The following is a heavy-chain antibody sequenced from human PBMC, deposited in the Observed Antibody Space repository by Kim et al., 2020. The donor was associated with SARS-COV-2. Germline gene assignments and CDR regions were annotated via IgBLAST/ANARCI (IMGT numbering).Heavy chain of an antibody. V-gene: IGHV3-9*01. J-gene: IGHJ4*02. D-gene: IGHD1-26*01. CDR1: GFTFSDYA. CDR2: ISRDSGHI. CDR3: AKDVGLGVGAIGY. Sequence: GGSLRLSCKTSGFTFSDYAMHWVRQGPEKGLVWVSGISRDSGHIKYADSVRGRFSISRDNAKNSLYLQMSSLRLEDTGVYYCAKDVGLGVGAIGYWGQGNLVSVSS.